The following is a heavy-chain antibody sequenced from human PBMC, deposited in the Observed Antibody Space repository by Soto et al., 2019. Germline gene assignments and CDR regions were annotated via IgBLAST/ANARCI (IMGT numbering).Heavy chain of an antibody. Sequence: QLQLQESGPGLVKPSETLSLTCSVSGGSISSTGHYWGWIRQPPGKGLEWIGNIYYAGSPYYNPSLKSRVTISVDTSKNHFSLALTSVTAADTAVYYCARLMGVVTVDYWGQRALVTVSS. CDR1: GGSISSTGHY. CDR2: IYYAGSP. V-gene: IGHV4-39*02. D-gene: IGHD2-21*02. CDR3: ARLMGVVTVDY. J-gene: IGHJ4*02.